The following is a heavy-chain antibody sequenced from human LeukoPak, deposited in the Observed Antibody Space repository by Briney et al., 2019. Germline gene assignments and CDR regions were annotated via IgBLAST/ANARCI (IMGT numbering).Heavy chain of an antibody. CDR3: ARESAAGTCDY. CDR2: LWYDGNNR. CDR1: GFTFSNAW. J-gene: IGHJ4*02. V-gene: IGHV3-33*08. Sequence: PGGSLRLSCAASGFTFSNAWMNWVRQAPGKGLEWVAVLWYDGNNRYYADSVKGRFTISRDNSKNTLYLQMNSLRAEDTAVYYCARESAAGTCDYWGQGTLVTVSS. D-gene: IGHD6-13*01.